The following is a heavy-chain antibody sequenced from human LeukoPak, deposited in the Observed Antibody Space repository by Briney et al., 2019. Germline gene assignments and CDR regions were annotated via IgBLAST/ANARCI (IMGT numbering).Heavy chain of an antibody. Sequence: SETLSLTCTVSGGSISSYYWSWIRQPAGKGLEWIGRIYTSGSTNYNPSLKSRVTISVDTSKNQFSLKLSSVTAADTAVYYCARARPSSGYWDLIDYWGQGTLVTVSS. CDR2: IYTSGST. V-gene: IGHV4-4*07. J-gene: IGHJ4*02. CDR3: ARARPSSGYWDLIDY. CDR1: GGSISSYY. D-gene: IGHD3-22*01.